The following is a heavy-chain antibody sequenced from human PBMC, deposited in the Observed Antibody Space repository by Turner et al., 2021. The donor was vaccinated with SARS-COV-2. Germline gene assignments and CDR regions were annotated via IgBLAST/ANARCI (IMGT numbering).Heavy chain of an antibody. V-gene: IGHV3-48*03. J-gene: IGHJ4*02. CDR3: ARDYHFDY. CDR2: ISSSGSTYI. Sequence: EVQLGESGGGLVQPGGSVRLSCAALGFTFSSYEMNWVRQAPGKGLQCVSYISSSGSTYIYYADSVKGRFTISRDNAKNSLYLQMNSLRAEDTAVYYCARDYHFDYWGQGTLVTVSS. CDR1: GFTFSSYE.